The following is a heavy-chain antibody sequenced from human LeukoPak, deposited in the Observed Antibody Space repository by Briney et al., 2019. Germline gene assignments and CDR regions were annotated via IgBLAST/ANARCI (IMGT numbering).Heavy chain of an antibody. J-gene: IGHJ4*02. CDR3: ARGRLSQYYYGSGTPKSFDY. CDR2: IYYSGST. D-gene: IGHD3-10*01. CDR1: GGSISSYY. V-gene: IGHV4-59*08. Sequence: LETLSLTCTVSGGSISSYYWSWIRQPPGKGLEWTGYIYYSGSTNYNPSLKSRVTISVDTSKNQFSLKLSSVTAADTAVYYCARGRLSQYYYGSGTPKSFDYWGQGTLVTVSS.